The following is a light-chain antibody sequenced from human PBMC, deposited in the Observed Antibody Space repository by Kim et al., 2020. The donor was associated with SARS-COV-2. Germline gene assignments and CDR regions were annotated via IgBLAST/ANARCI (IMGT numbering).Light chain of an antibody. V-gene: IGKV3-15*01. CDR3: QQYNGWALLT. CDR1: QSFRNN. CDR2: GAS. J-gene: IGKJ4*01. Sequence: LVMTQSPATLSVSPGERVTLSCRASQSFRNNLAWYQQRPGQAPRLLIYGASTRATDISARFSGSGSGTEFTLTIRSLQSEDFAVYYCQQYNGWALLTSCGGTKVNIK.